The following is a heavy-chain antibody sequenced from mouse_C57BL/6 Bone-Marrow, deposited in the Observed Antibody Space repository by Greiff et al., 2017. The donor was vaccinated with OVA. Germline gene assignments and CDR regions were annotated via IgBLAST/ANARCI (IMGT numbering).Heavy chain of an antibody. Sequence: VQLQESGPGLVQPSQSLSITCTVSGFSLTSYGVHWVRQSPGKGLEWLGVIWSGGSTDYNAAFISRLSISKDNSKSQVFFKMNSLQADDTAIYYCASFTTVVDGYAMDYWGQGTSVTVSS. J-gene: IGHJ4*01. V-gene: IGHV2-2*01. CDR3: ASFTTVVDGYAMDY. D-gene: IGHD1-1*01. CDR1: GFSLTSYG. CDR2: IWSGGST.